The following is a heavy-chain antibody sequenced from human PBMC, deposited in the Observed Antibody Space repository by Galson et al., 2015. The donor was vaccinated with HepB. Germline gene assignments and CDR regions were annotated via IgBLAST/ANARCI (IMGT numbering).Heavy chain of an antibody. CDR2: LSTNGATT. Sequence: SLRLSCAASGLTLSSYTMSWVRQSPGRGLQWVSYLSTNGATTYYTDSVKGRFTVARDNARNTVSLQRSSLPADDSAVYFCATTGFGNGAYWTFEIWGQGTLVTVAS. CDR3: ATTGFGNGAYWTFEI. V-gene: IGHV3-11*01. D-gene: IGHD4-17*01. CDR1: GLTLSSYT. J-gene: IGHJ3*02.